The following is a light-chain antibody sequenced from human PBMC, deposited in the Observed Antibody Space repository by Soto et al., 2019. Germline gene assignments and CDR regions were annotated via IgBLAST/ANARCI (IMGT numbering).Light chain of an antibody. V-gene: IGKV3-11*01. CDR3: QQRSNWPSGT. J-gene: IGKJ1*01. CDR1: QSVSSY. CDR2: DAS. Sequence: EIVLTQSPATLSLSPGERATLSCRASQSVSSYLAWYQQEPGQAPRLLIYDASNRAPGIPARFSGSGSGTDFTLAISSLEPEDCAVYYCQQRSNWPSGTFGQGTKVEIK.